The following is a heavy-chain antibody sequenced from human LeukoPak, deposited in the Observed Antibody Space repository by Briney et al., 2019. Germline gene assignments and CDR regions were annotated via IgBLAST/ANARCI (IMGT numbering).Heavy chain of an antibody. CDR2: ISDIGSI. J-gene: IGHJ4*02. V-gene: IGHV4-59*08. Sequence: SETLSLTCTVSGGSISSYYWSWIRQPPGKGLEWIAYISDIGSINYNPSHKTRVTISLDTSKNQYSPKLSSVTAADTAVYYCAGHHPRNTVDFWGQETLLTASS. CDR3: AGHHPRNTVDF. CDR1: GGSISSYY. D-gene: IGHD2/OR15-2a*01.